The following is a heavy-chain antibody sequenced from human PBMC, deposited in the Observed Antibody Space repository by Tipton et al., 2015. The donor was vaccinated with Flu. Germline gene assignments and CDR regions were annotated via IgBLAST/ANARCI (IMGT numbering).Heavy chain of an antibody. J-gene: IGHJ4*02. D-gene: IGHD3-22*01. Sequence: LRLSCTVSGDSISRGSYYYNWIRQPAGEGLEWIGRTYTNGNTNYKASLKSRVTISIDRSRNQFSLKLTSVTAADTAVYYCARDLKWSSAYYNPFGYWGQGILVTVSS. V-gene: IGHV4-61*02. CDR2: TYTNGNT. CDR1: GDSISRGSYY. CDR3: ARDLKWSSAYYNPFGY.